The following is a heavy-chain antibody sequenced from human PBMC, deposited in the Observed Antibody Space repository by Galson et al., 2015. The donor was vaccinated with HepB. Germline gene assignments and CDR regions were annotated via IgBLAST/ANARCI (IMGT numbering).Heavy chain of an antibody. J-gene: IGHJ5*02. CDR2: ISPGGENI. Sequence: SLRLSCAASGFTFRNYALIWVRQAPGKGLEWVSAISPGGENIYYTDSVKGRFTISRDNFKNNLYLQMHSLRAEDTALYYCSKIVTSGTFDPWGQGTLVTVSS. CDR3: SKIVTSGTFDP. CDR1: GFTFRNYA. V-gene: IGHV3-23*01. D-gene: IGHD6-13*01.